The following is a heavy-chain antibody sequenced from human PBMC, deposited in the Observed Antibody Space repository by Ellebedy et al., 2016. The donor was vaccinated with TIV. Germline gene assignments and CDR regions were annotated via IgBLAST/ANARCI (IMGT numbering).Heavy chain of an antibody. V-gene: IGHV4-4*02. J-gene: IGHJ6*02. Sequence: SETLSLXXAVSGGSISRSNWWSCVRQPPGKGLEWIGEIYYSGRTNYNPSLKSRITISVDTSKNQISLKLRAVTAADTAVYYCATFPPRYIVGMDVWGQGTTVTVSS. CDR1: GGSISRSNW. CDR2: IYYSGRT. CDR3: ATFPPRYIVGMDV. D-gene: IGHD5-12*01.